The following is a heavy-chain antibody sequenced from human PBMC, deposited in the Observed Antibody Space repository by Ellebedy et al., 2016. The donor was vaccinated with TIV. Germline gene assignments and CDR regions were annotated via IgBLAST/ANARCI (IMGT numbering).Heavy chain of an antibody. CDR1: GGSISSSSYY. J-gene: IGHJ4*02. D-gene: IGHD6-13*01. Sequence: MPSETLSLTCTVSGGSISSSSYYWGWIRQPPGKGLEWIGSIYYSGSTYYNPSLTSRVTISVDTSKNQFSLKLSSVTAADTAVYYCARLGGQQLSRCYFDYWGQGTLVTVSS. V-gene: IGHV4-39*01. CDR2: IYYSGST. CDR3: ARLGGQQLSRCYFDY.